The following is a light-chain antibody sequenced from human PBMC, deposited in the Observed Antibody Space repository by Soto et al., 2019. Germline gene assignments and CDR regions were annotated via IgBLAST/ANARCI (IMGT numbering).Light chain of an antibody. J-gene: IGKJ4*01. V-gene: IGKV3-15*01. CDR2: DTS. CDR3: QPYNNWPLT. Sequence: EVVMTQSPANLSVSPGVGATLSCWASQPVSDKLAWYQQKPGQAPRLLIYDTSTRATGVPTRFSGSRSGAEFTLTINRLQSEDFAVYYCQPYNNWPLTFGGGTKVDI. CDR1: QPVSDK.